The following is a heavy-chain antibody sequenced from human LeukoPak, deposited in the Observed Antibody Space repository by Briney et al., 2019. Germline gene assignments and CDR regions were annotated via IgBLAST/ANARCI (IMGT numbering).Heavy chain of an antibody. Sequence: GGSLRLSCAASGFTFSSFSMNWVRQAPGKGLEWVSSISSSSSYIYYADSVKGRFTIPRDNAKNSLYPQMNSLRAEDTAVYYCARDRDHYRVITTDFDYWGQGTLVTVSS. D-gene: IGHD3-16*02. CDR1: GFTFSSFS. CDR2: ISSSSSYI. CDR3: ARDRDHYRVITTDFDY. J-gene: IGHJ4*02. V-gene: IGHV3-21*01.